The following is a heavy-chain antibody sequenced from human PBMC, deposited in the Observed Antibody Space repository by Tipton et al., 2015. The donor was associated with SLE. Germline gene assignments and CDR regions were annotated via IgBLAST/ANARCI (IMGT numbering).Heavy chain of an antibody. D-gene: IGHD3-10*01. V-gene: IGHV3-72*01. CDR3: ARVRGSVAAVDYYFDY. J-gene: IGHJ4*02. CDR2: SRNKANSYTT. Sequence: SLRLSCVASGFTFSDHYMDWVRQAPGKGLEWVGRSRNKANSYTTEYAASVKGRFTISRDDSKNSLYLQMNSLKTEDTAVYYCARVRGSVAAVDYYFDYWGQGTLVTVSS. CDR1: GFTFSDHY.